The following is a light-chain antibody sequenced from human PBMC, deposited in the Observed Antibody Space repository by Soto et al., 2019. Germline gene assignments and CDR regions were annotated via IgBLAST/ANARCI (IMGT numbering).Light chain of an antibody. CDR3: QQRDNWLPEIT. J-gene: IGKJ3*01. CDR1: QSVSSY. CDR2: HAS. Sequence: EIVLTQSPATLSLSPGERATLSCRASQSVSSYLAWYQQKPGQAPRLLIYHASNKATGIPARFSGSGSGTDFTLTISSLEPEDFAVYFCQQRDNWLPEITFGTGTKVDIK. V-gene: IGKV3-11*01.